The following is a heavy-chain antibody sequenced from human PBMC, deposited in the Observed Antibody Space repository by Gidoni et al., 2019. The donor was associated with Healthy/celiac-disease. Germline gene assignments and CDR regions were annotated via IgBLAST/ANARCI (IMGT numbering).Heavy chain of an antibody. CDR3: ARDGSKQQTLRWEAPDY. J-gene: IGHJ4*02. CDR2: IWYDGSNK. D-gene: IGHD6-13*01. CDR1: GFTFSSYG. V-gene: IGHV3-33*01. Sequence: QVQLVESGGGVVQPGRSLRLSCAASGFTFSSYGMPWVRQAPGKGLEWVAVIWYDGSNKYYADSVKGRFTISRDNSKNTLYLQMNSLRAEDTAVYYCARDGSKQQTLRWEAPDYWGQGTLVTVSS.